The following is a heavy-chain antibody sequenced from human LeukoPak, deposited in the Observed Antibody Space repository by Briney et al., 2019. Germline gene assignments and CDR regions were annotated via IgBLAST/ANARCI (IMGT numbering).Heavy chain of an antibody. CDR2: ISSSSSYI. J-gene: IGHJ6*02. CDR3: ARDRIVLMVPLYYGMDV. CDR1: GFTFSSYS. Sequence: GGSLRLSCAASGFTFSSYSMNWVRQAPGKGLEWVSSISSSSSYIYYADSVEGRFTISRDNAKNSLYLQMNSLRAEDTAVYYCARDRIVLMVPLYYGMDVWGQGTTVTVSS. D-gene: IGHD2-8*01. V-gene: IGHV3-21*01.